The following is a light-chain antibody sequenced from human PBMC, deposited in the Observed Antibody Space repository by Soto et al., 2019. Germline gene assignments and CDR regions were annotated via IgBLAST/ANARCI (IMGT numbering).Light chain of an antibody. CDR2: DVT. Sequence: QSALTQPRSVSGSPGQSVTISCTGGSSDVGGYNYVSWYQQNPGKAPKLMIYDVTKRPSWVPDRFSGSKSGNTASLTISGLQAEDEADYYCCSYAGNYIFIFGTGTKVTVL. CDR1: SSDVGGYNY. V-gene: IGLV2-11*01. CDR3: CSYAGNYIFI. J-gene: IGLJ1*01.